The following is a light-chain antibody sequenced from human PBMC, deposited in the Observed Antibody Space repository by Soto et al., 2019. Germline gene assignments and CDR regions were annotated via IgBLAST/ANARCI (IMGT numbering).Light chain of an antibody. Sequence: QSVLTQPPSASGTPGQTVTISSSGSSSNIGTNYVSWYQQLLGTAPKLLIYGNNQRPSGVPDRFSGSRSGTSASLAISGLRSEDEADYYCAAWDDSLSGVVFGGGTKLTVL. CDR2: GNN. CDR1: SSNIGTNY. J-gene: IGLJ3*02. CDR3: AAWDDSLSGVV. V-gene: IGLV1-47*01.